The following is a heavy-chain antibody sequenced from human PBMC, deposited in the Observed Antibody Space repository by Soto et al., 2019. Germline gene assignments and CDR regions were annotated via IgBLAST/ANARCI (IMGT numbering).Heavy chain of an antibody. V-gene: IGHV3-9*01. CDR1: GFSFGDYA. D-gene: IGHD6-19*01. CDR2: ISWNGEII. Sequence: EVQLVESGGGLVQPGRSLRLSGVASGFSFGDYAMQWVRQVPGKGLEWVSSISWNGEIIGYADSVKGRFPISRDNGKKAVYLQMSSLRGEDTALYYCAKEVGSSGLYDGFDSWGQGTVVTVS. CDR3: AKEVGSSGLYDGFDS. J-gene: IGHJ4*02.